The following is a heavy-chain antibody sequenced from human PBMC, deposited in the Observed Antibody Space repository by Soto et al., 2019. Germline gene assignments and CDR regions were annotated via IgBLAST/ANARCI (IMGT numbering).Heavy chain of an antibody. J-gene: IGHJ6*01. CDR2: INHSGNT. Sequence: SSQTLSLTCAVYGGSFSGYYWTWVRQPPGKGLEWIGEINHSGNTNSNPSLKSRLTISVDTSNYHFSLEMTSVTSADTAVYYCARSTMIRGVSYHRG. V-gene: IGHV4-34*01. D-gene: IGHD3-10*01. CDR3: ARSTMIRGVSYH. CDR1: GGSFSGYY.